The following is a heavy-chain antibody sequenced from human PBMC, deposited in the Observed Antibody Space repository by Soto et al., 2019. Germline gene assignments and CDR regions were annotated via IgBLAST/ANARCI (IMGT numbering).Heavy chain of an antibody. D-gene: IGHD3-10*01. CDR1: GYTFTDHY. CDR3: AYGSGSYLHYFEY. CDR2: VDPEESET. J-gene: IGHJ4*02. V-gene: IGHV1-69-2*01. Sequence: GASVKVSCKVSGYTFTDHYVHWVQQAPGKGLEWLDPVDPEESETIYAEKFQGRVTITADTSTDTAYMELRSLRSEDTGVYYCAYGSGSYLHYFEYWGQGTLVTVSS.